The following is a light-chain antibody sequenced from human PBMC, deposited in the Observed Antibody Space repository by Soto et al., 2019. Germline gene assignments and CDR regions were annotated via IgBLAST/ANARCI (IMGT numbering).Light chain of an antibody. J-gene: IGKJ2*01. Sequence: DIQMTQSPYTLFASVGDRVTITCRASQSIRSRLAWYQQKPGKAPKLLIYKASTLDSGVPSRFSGSGSGTEFTLTISSLQPDDFATYYCQQYHSQYAFGQGTKLEIK. CDR3: QQYHSQYA. CDR2: KAS. V-gene: IGKV1-5*03. CDR1: QSIRSR.